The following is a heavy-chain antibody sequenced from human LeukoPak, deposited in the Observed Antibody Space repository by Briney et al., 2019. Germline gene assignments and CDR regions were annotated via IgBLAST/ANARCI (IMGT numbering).Heavy chain of an antibody. CDR1: GGSFSVYY. J-gene: IGHJ6*02. CDR3: ARGIWYYYYGMDV. Sequence: SETLSLTCAVYGGSFSVYYWSWIRQPQGKGLEWIGEINHSGSTNYNPSLKSRVTISVDTSKNQFSLKLSSVTAADTAVYYCARGIWYYYYGMDVWGQGTTVTVSS. CDR2: INHSGST. V-gene: IGHV4-34*01. D-gene: IGHD2-15*01.